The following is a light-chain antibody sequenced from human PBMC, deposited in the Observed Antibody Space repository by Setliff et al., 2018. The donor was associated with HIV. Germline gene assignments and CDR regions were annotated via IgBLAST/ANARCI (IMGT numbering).Light chain of an antibody. Sequence: QSALTQPASVSGSPGQSITISCTGTSSDVGGYDYVSWYQQHPGKAPKLMIYEVSNRPSGVSNRFSGSKSGNTASLTISGLQAEDEADYYCSSYTSSFTRVCGTGTKVTVL. CDR1: SSDVGGYDY. V-gene: IGLV2-14*01. CDR2: EVS. J-gene: IGLJ1*01. CDR3: SSYTSSFTRV.